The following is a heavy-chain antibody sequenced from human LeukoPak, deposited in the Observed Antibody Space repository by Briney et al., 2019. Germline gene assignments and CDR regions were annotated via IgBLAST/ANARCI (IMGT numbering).Heavy chain of an antibody. CDR3: ASSLFPDAFDI. V-gene: IGHV3-30-3*01. J-gene: IGHJ3*02. CDR1: GFTFTYYA. CDR2: ISYDGSNK. Sequence: GGSLRLSCAASGFTFTYYAMHWVRQAPGKGLEWVAVISYDGSNKYYADSVKGRFTISRDNSKNTLYLQMNSLRAEDTAVYYCASSLFPDAFDIWGQGTMVTVSS.